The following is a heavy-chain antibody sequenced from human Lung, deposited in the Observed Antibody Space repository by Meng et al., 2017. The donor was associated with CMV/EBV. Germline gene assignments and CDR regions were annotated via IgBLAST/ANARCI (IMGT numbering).Heavy chain of an antibody. CDR3: ARDSEAADY. CDR1: GYTFTTYG. V-gene: IGHV7-4-1*02. CDR2: INTNTGKP. J-gene: IGHJ4*02. D-gene: IGHD6-25*01. Sequence: QGQLVQPGFELKKPWASVSSSCKASGYTFTTYGMNGVRQAPGQGLEWMGWINTNTGKPTYAQGLTGRFVFSLDTSDSTAYLQISSLKAEDTAVYYCARDSEAADYWGQGTLVTVSS.